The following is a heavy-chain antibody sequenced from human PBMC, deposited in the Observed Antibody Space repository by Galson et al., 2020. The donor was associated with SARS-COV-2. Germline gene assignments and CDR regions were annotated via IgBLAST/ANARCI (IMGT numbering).Heavy chain of an antibody. V-gene: IGHV4-38-2*01. D-gene: IGHD1-1*01. Sequence: SETLSLTCAVSGYSISSGYYWGWIRQPPATGPEWIGSLYHSGSTYYNPSLKSRVAISVDTSKNQFSLKLRSVTAADTAVYYCARRHWNDQYDFWGQGTLVTVSS. CDR2: LYHSGST. CDR3: ARRHWNDQYDF. J-gene: IGHJ4*02. CDR1: GYSISSGYY.